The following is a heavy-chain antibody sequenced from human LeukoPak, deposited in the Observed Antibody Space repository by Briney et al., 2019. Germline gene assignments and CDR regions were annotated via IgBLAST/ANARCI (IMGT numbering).Heavy chain of an antibody. CDR2: INHSVST. CDR3: ASSLKGVVRYWYFDL. CDR1: GGSFSGYY. J-gene: IGHJ2*01. D-gene: IGHD2-15*01. V-gene: IGHV4-34*01. Sequence: SETLSLTCAVHGGSFSGYYWCWIRQPPGKGLEWIGEINHSVSTNYNPSLQSRVTISVDTSKNKFSLKLSSVTAADPAVYYCASSLKGVVRYWYFDLWGRGTLVTVSS.